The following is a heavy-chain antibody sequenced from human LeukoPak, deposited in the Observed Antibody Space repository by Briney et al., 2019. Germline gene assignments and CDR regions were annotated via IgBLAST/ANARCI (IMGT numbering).Heavy chain of an antibody. CDR2: ISVSNAKT. CDR1: GYTLTSYG. D-gene: IGHD2-15*01. CDR3: ARVGYCSGGSCCPDY. Sequence: ASVKVSCKASGYTLTSYGFSWVRQAPGQGLEWMGWISVSNAKTNYAQKFQGRVTMTTDTSTTTAYMELRSLTSDDTAVYYCARVGYCSGGSCCPDYWGQGTLVTVSS. V-gene: IGHV1-18*01. J-gene: IGHJ4*02.